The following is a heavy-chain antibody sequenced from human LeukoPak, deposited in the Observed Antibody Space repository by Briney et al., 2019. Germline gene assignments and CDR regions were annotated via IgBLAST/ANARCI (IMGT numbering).Heavy chain of an antibody. V-gene: IGHV3-23*01. D-gene: IGHD3-22*01. J-gene: IGHJ4*02. CDR2: ISGSGGST. CDR1: GFTFSGYA. CDR3: AKAVGDSSGYYDYYFDY. Sequence: PGGSLRLSCAASGFTFSGYAMSWVRQAPGKGLEGVSAISGSGGSTYYADSVKGGFTISRNNFKNTLYLQMNSLRAEDTAVYYCAKAVGDSSGYYDYYFDYWGQGTLVTVSS.